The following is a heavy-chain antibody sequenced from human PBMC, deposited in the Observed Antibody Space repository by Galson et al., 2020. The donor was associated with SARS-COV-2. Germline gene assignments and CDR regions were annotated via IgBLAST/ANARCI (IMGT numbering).Heavy chain of an antibody. CDR2: IYSGGST. CDR3: ARDIDGAFDI. J-gene: IGHJ3*02. Sequence: GESLKISCAASGFTVSSNYMSWVRQAPGKGLEWVSVIYSGGSTYYADSVKGRFTISRHNSKNTLYLQMNSLRAEDTAVYYCARDIDGAFDIWGQGTMVTVSS. CDR1: GFTVSSNY. V-gene: IGHV3-53*04. D-gene: IGHD3-16*02.